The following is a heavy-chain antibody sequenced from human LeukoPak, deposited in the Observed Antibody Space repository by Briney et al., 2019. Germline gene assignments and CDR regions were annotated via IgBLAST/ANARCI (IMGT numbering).Heavy chain of an antibody. CDR3: ARHRASVGSSGVD. V-gene: IGHV4-59*01. J-gene: IGHJ4*02. CDR1: GGSISTYY. CDR2: IYYSGST. Sequence: SETLSLTCTGSGGSISTYYWSWIRQPPGKGLEWFGYIYYSGSTNYNPSLKSRVTISVDTSKNQFSLKLSSVTAADTAVYFCARHRASVGSSGVDWGQGTLVTVSS. D-gene: IGHD6-25*01.